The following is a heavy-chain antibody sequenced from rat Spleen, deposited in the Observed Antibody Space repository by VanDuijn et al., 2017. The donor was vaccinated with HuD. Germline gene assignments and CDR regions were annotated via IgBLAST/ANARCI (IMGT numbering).Heavy chain of an antibody. CDR1: GFTFNNYW. J-gene: IGHJ2*01. V-gene: IGHV5-31*01. D-gene: IGHD1-12*02. CDR3: TTDTFYDGSYYPGGFDY. CDR2: ITNTGGDNT. Sequence: EVQLVESGGGQVQPGRSLKLSCVASGFTFNNYWMTWIRQAPGKGLEWVASITNTGGDNTYYRDSVKGRFTISRDNAKSTLYLQLDSLRSEDTATYYCTTDTFYDGSYYPGGFDYWGQGVMVTVSS.